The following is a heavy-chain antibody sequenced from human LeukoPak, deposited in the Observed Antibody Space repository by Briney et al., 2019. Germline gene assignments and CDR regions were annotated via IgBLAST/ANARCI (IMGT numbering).Heavy chain of an antibody. D-gene: IGHD2-15*01. CDR2: IYPGDSDT. V-gene: IGHV5-51*01. Sequence: GESLKISCKGSGYSFTSYWIGWVRQMPGKGLEWMGIIYPGDSDTRYSPSFQGQVTISADKSISTAYLQWSSLKASDTAMYYCARQAHCSGGSCYGDRSYNWFDPWGQGTLVTVSS. CDR1: GYSFTSYW. CDR3: ARQAHCSGGSCYGDRSYNWFDP. J-gene: IGHJ5*02.